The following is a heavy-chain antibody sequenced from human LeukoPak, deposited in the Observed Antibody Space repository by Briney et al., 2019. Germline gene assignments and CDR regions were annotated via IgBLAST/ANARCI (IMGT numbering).Heavy chain of an antibody. Sequence: SETLSLTCTVSGGSVSSGSYYWSWIRQPPGKGLEWIGYIYYSGSTNYNPSLKSRVTISVDTSKNQFSLKLSSVTAADTAVYYCARFYSGSSYYFDYWGQGTLVTVSS. V-gene: IGHV4-61*01. J-gene: IGHJ4*02. CDR2: IYYSGST. D-gene: IGHD1-26*01. CDR3: ARFYSGSSYYFDY. CDR1: GGSVSSGSYY.